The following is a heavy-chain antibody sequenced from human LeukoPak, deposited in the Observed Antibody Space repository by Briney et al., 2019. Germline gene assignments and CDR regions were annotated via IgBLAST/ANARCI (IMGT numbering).Heavy chain of an antibody. CDR2: IYYSGST. CDR3: ARVGGRFGELIDY. V-gene: IGHV4-39*07. D-gene: IGHD3-10*01. CDR1: GGSISSSSYY. Sequence: PSETLSLTCTVSGGSISSSSYYWGWIRQPPGKGLEWIGSIYYSGSTYYNPSLKSRVTISVDTSKNQFSLKLSSVTAADTAVYYCARVGGRFGELIDYWGQGTLVTVSS. J-gene: IGHJ4*02.